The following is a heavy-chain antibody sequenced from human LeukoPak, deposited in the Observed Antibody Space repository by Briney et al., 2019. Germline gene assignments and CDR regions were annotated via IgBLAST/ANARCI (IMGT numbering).Heavy chain of an antibody. CDR3: ARDYSGSYGDAFDI. CDR2: ISSNGGST. CDR1: GLTFSSYA. Sequence: GGSLRLSCAASGLTFSSYAMHWVRQAPGKGLEYVSAISSNGGSTYYANSVKGRFTISRDNSKNTLYLQMGSLRAEDMAVYYCARDYSGSYGDAFDIWGQGTMVTVSS. J-gene: IGHJ3*02. V-gene: IGHV3-64*01. D-gene: IGHD1-26*01.